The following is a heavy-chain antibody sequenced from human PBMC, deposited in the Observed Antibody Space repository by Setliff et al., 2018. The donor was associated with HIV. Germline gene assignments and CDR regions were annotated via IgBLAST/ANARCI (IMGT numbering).Heavy chain of an antibody. CDR1: GRSISSHD. J-gene: IGHJ3*02. CDR3: ARGGTVLPPGAFDI. CDR2: IYYSGIT. Sequence: ETLSLTCTVSGRSISSHDWIWIRQPPGKGLGWIGSIYYSGITNYNPSHKSRVTISVDTSKNQFSLKLSSVTAADTAVYSCARGGTVLPPGAFDIWG. V-gene: IGHV4-59*11. D-gene: IGHD2-15*01.